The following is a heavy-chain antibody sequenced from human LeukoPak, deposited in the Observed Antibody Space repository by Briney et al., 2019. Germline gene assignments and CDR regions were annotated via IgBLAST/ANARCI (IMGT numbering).Heavy chain of an antibody. D-gene: IGHD2-15*01. Sequence: SETLPLTCTVSGGSISSYYWSWIRQPAGKGLEWIGRIYSSGSITYNPSLKSRVTISVDKSKNQFSLKLSSVTAADTAVYYCARDGYCSGGSCYTYTPYYYYYMDVWGKGTTVTVSS. CDR2: IYSSGSI. V-gene: IGHV4-4*07. J-gene: IGHJ6*03. CDR3: ARDGYCSGGSCYTYTPYYYYYMDV. CDR1: GGSISSYY.